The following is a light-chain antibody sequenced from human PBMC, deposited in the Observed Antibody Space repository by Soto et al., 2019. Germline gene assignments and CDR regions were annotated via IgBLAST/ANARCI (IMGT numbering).Light chain of an antibody. V-gene: IGKV3-15*01. Sequence: EIVMPQSPATLSVSPGERGTLSCRASQSVSSNLAWYQQKPGQAPTLLIYGASDRATGIPARFSGSGSGTEFTLTISRLQSEDFAVYYCQHYNNWPFPFGQGPKLEIK. CDR2: GAS. J-gene: IGKJ2*01. CDR1: QSVSSN. CDR3: QHYNNWPFP.